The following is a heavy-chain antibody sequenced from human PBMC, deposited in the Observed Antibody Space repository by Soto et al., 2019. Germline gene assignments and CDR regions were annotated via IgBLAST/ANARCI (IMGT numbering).Heavy chain of an antibody. CDR2: INHSGST. Sequence: PSETLSLTCAVYGGSFSGYYWSWIRQPPGKGLEWIGEINHSGSTNYNPSLKSRVTISVDTSKNQFSLKLSSVTAADTAVYYCARASYYYDSSGYYYFDYWGQGALVTVSS. J-gene: IGHJ4*02. V-gene: IGHV4-34*01. CDR1: GGSFSGYY. CDR3: ARASYYYDSSGYYYFDY. D-gene: IGHD3-22*01.